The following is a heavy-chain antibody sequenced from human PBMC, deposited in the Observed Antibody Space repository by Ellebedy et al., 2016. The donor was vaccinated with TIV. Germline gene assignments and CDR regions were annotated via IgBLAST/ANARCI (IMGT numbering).Heavy chain of an antibody. J-gene: IGHJ6*02. V-gene: IGHV4-59*01. Sequence: SETLSLTXTVSGGSISSYYWSWIRQPPGKGLEWIGYIYYSGSTNYNPSLKSRVTISVDTSKNQFSLKLSSVTAADTAVYYCARAGIFWGMDVWGQGTTVTVSS. CDR2: IYYSGST. CDR3: ARAGIFWGMDV. CDR1: GGSISSYY. D-gene: IGHD3-9*01.